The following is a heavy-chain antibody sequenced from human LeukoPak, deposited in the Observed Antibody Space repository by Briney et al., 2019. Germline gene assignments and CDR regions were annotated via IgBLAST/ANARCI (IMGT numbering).Heavy chain of an antibody. V-gene: IGHV4-39*01. CDR3: ARLVGEYWYFDL. D-gene: IGHD6-6*01. J-gene: IGHJ2*01. CDR2: IYYSGDT. CDR1: GDSITSSNYY. Sequence: SETLSLTCTVSGDSITSSNYYWVWIRQPPGKGLEWIGTIYYSGDTYYNPSLKSRVTISVDTSKKQFSLKLTSVTAADTAVYYCARLVGEYWYFDLWGRGTLVTVSS.